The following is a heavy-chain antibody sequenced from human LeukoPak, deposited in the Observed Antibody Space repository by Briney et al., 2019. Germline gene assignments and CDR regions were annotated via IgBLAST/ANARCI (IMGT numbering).Heavy chain of an antibody. CDR2: IYYSGST. Sequence: SKTLSLTCTVSGGSISSYYWSWIRQPPGKGLEWIGYIYYSGSTNYNPSLKSRVTISVDTSKNQFSLKLSSVTAADTAVYYCARGSGSYFAFDIWGQGTMVTVSS. J-gene: IGHJ3*02. CDR1: GGSISSYY. V-gene: IGHV4-59*01. CDR3: ARGSGSYFAFDI. D-gene: IGHD1-26*01.